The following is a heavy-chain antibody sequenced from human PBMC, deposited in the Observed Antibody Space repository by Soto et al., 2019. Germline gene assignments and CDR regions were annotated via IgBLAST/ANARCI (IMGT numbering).Heavy chain of an antibody. CDR1: GGTFSSYA. Sequence: QVQLVQSGAEVKKPGSSVKVSCKASGGTFSSYAISWVRQAPGQGLEWMGGIIPIFGTANYAQKFQGRVTITADESTSTAYMELSSLRSEDTAVYYCARTIPLTYSDDYYGMDVWGQGTTVTVSS. CDR3: ARTIPLTYSDDYYGMDV. V-gene: IGHV1-69*12. D-gene: IGHD3-16*01. J-gene: IGHJ6*02. CDR2: IIPIFGTA.